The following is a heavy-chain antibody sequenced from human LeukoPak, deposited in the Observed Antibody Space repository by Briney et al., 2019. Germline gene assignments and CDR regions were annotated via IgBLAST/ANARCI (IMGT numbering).Heavy chain of an antibody. CDR1: GGTFTTYL. CDR2: IIPIFGSA. J-gene: IGHJ4*02. V-gene: IGHV1-69*13. Sequence: VASVKVSCKASGGTFTTYLISWVRQAPGQGLEWMGGIIPIFGSANYAQKFQGRVTITADESTSTAYMELRSLRSDDTAVYYCARGGGVRTFDIWGQGTLVTVSS. CDR3: ARGGGVRTFDI. D-gene: IGHD3-16*01.